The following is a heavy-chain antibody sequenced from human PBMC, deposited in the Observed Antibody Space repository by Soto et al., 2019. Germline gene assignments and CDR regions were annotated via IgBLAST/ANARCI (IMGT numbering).Heavy chain of an antibody. J-gene: IGHJ4*02. CDR3: NSLTRHARSVFEF. V-gene: IGHV3-49*02. CDR2: IRSKRYGGTA. D-gene: IGHD1-1*01. Sequence: GKGLEWVGFIRSKRYGGTAEYAASVKGRISISRDDYKSIAYLEMNSLKTEDSVVYYCNSLTRHARSVFEFWRKGTPVTVSS.